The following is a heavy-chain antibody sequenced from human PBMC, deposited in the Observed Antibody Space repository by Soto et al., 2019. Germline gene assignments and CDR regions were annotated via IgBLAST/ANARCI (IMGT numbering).Heavy chain of an antibody. D-gene: IGHD6-19*01. CDR1: GDSVSRDSPA. Sequence: RSLSLTCAISGDSVSRDSPAWNWIRQSPSSGLEWLGRTYYRSQWYNEYAPSVNSRITIRADTSQYQLPLPLNSVTPSDPPVYYCARSRVLIALAGMANYYHHSGMDVWGQATTVTVSS. CDR2: TYYRSQWYN. J-gene: IGHJ6*02. CDR3: ARSRVLIALAGMANYYHHSGMDV. V-gene: IGHV6-1*01.